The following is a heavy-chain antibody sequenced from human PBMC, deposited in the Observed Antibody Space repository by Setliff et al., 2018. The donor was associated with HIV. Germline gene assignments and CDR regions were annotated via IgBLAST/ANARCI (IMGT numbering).Heavy chain of an antibody. CDR1: GGTFSRYT. CDR2: IIPIFNTA. J-gene: IGHJ3*02. Sequence: SVKVSCKSSGGTFSRYTISWVRQAPGQGLEWMGGIIPIFNTANYAQKFQGRVTITADESTSTAYMELSYLRSEDTAVYYCVVPAAVGAPDAFDIWGQGTKVTVSS. V-gene: IGHV1-69*13. D-gene: IGHD2-15*01. CDR3: VVPAAVGAPDAFDI.